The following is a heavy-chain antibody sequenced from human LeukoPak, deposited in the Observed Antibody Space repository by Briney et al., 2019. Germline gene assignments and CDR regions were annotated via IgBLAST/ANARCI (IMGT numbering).Heavy chain of an antibody. Sequence: SETLSLTCTVSGYSISSGYYWSWIRQPPGKGLEWIGEINHSGSTNYNPSLKSRVTISVDTSKNQFSLKLSSVTAADTAVYYCAGTGPRRPNYYYYYMDVWGKGTTVTISS. CDR3: AGTGPRRPNYYYYYMDV. V-gene: IGHV4-38-2*02. J-gene: IGHJ6*03. CDR1: GYSISSGYY. D-gene: IGHD3/OR15-3a*01. CDR2: INHSGST.